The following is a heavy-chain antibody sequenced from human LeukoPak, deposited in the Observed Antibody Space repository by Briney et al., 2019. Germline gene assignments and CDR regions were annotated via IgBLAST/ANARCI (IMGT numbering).Heavy chain of an antibody. J-gene: IGHJ4*02. CDR1: GDSISSDNYY. V-gene: IGHV4-61*02. CDR2: IYASGST. D-gene: IGHD6-6*01. CDR3: ARLARSSSSGYFDY. Sequence: PSETLSLTCTVSGDSISSDNYYWSWIRQPAGKGLEWVGRIYASGSTNYNPSLKSRVIISVETSKTQFSLKLSSVTAADTAVYYCARLARSSSSGYFDYWGQGTLVTVSS.